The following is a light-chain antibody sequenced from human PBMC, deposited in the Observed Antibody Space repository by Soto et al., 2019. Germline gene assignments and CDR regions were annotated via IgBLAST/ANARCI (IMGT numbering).Light chain of an antibody. J-gene: IGLJ1*01. CDR3: SSYTTSNTRQIV. CDR2: DVS. CDR1: SSDVGGYNY. Sequence: QSVLTQPASVSESPGQSITISCPGTSSDVGGYNYDSWYQQHPGKAPKFMIYDVSNRPSGVSNRFSGSKSGNTASLTISGLQAEDEADYYCSSYTTSNTRQIVFGTGTKVTVL. V-gene: IGLV2-14*01.